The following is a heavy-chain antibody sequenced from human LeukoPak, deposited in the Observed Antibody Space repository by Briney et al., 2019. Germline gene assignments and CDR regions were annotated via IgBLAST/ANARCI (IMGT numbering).Heavy chain of an antibody. CDR2: INPNSGGT. Sequence: SVKVSCKASGYTHTGYYMHWVRPAPGQGLEWVAWINPNSGGTDYAQKFQGRVSMTGYTSITTDYMELSRLRSDDTAVYYCAREIAGAVNYYYGMDVWGQGTTVTVSS. D-gene: IGHD6-19*01. CDR1: GYTHTGYY. V-gene: IGHV1-2*02. CDR3: AREIAGAVNYYYGMDV. J-gene: IGHJ6*02.